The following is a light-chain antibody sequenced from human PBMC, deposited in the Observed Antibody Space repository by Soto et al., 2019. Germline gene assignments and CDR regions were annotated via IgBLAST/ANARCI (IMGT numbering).Light chain of an antibody. J-gene: IGLJ1*01. V-gene: IGLV2-11*01. CDR3: CSYAGRYTDV. Sequence: QSALTQPRSVSGSPGQSVTISCTGTSSDVGGYNYVSWYQQHPGKAPKLMIYDVSKRPSGVPDRFSGSKSGNTASLTISGLQAEEEADYYCCSYAGRYTDVFGTGTKVTVL. CDR1: SSDVGGYNY. CDR2: DVS.